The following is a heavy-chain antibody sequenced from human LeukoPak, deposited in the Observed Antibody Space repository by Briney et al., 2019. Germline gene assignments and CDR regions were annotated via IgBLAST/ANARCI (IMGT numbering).Heavy chain of an antibody. J-gene: IGHJ4*02. V-gene: IGHV4-34*01. Sequence: SETLSLTCAVYGGSFSGYYWSWIRQPPGKGLEWIGEINHSGSTNYNPSPKSRVTISVDTSKNQFSLKLSSVTAADTAVYYCARDALDSSGYYSGIDYWGQGTLVTVSS. CDR2: INHSGST. CDR3: ARDALDSSGYYSGIDY. D-gene: IGHD3-22*01. CDR1: GGSFSGYY.